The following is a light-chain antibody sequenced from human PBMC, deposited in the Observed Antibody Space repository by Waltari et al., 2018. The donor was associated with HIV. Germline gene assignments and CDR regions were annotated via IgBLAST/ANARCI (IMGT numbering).Light chain of an antibody. Sequence: EIVLTQSPVTLSLSPGERANLSCRASQNIRNYVGWYQQKSGQAPRLLIYGASTRASGISARFSGTGSGTEFTLTISSLQSEDFAVYYCQQYDYRPLTFGGGTKVEIK. CDR2: GAS. CDR1: QNIRNY. J-gene: IGKJ4*01. CDR3: QQYDYRPLT. V-gene: IGKV3-15*01.